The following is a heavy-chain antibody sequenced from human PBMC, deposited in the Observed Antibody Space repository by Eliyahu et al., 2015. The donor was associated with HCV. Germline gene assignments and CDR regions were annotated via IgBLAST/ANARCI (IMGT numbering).Heavy chain of an antibody. CDR1: GFTFSSYA. CDR3: AKDFVTMIVVVIGMGAA. Sequence: EVQLLESGGGLVQPGGSLRLSCAASGFTFSSYAMSWVRQAPGKGLEWVSAISGSGGSTYYADSVKGRFTISRDNSKNTLYLQMNSLRAEDTAVYYCAKDFVTMIVVVIGMGAAWGQGTLVTVSS. CDR2: ISGSGGST. V-gene: IGHV3-23*01. J-gene: IGHJ5*02. D-gene: IGHD3-22*01.